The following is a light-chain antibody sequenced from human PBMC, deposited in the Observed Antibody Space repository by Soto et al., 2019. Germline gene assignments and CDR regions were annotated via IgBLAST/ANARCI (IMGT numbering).Light chain of an antibody. Sequence: DIVMTQSPDSLAVSLGERATINCKSSQSVLYSSNNKNYLAWYQQKPGQPPKLLIYWASTRESGVPDRFSGSGSGTDYTLTFSSLQAVDVAVYYCQQYYSTPVTFGQGTRLEI. CDR2: WAS. CDR1: QSVLYSSNNKNY. J-gene: IGKJ5*01. CDR3: QQYYSTPVT. V-gene: IGKV4-1*01.